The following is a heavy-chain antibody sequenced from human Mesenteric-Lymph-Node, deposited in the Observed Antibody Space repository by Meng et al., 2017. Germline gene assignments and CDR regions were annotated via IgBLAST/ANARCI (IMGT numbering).Heavy chain of an antibody. CDR3: ARSLYCGGDCYSPGVDY. D-gene: IGHD2-21*02. CDR1: GGSISSYY. CDR2: IYYSGST. V-gene: IGHV4-59*01. J-gene: IGHJ4*02. Sequence: SETLSLTCTVSGGSISSYYWSWIRQPPGKGLEWIGYIYYSGSTNYNPSLKSRVTISVDTSKNQFSLKLSSVTAADTAVYYCARSLYCGGDCYSPGVDYWGQGTLVTVSS.